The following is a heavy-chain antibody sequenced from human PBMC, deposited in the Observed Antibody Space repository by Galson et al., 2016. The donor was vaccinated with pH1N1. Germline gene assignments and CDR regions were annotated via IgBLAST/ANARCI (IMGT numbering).Heavy chain of an antibody. Sequence: SETLSLTCTVSGGSVSNNYYSWIRQSPGKGLEWIAYIYYNGNTKYNPSLKSRVTISLDTSKNQVSLNLTSVTAADTAIYYGAKEGASRSAGYFESWGQGALVTVSS. V-gene: IGHV4-59*02. CDR3: AKEGASRSAGYFES. D-gene: IGHD1-26*01. CDR2: IYYNGNT. CDR1: GGSVSNNY. J-gene: IGHJ4*02.